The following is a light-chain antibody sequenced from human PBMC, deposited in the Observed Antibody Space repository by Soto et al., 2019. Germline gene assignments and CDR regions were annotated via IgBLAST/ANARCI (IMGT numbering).Light chain of an antibody. CDR2: AAS. Sequence: IQLTQSPSSLSASVGDRFTITCRASQGISSYLAWYQQKPGKAPKLLIYAASTLQGGVPSRFSGSGSGTDFTLTISSLQPEDFATYYCQQLDSYPLTFGGGTKVDIK. J-gene: IGKJ4*01. CDR3: QQLDSYPLT. CDR1: QGISSY. V-gene: IGKV1-9*01.